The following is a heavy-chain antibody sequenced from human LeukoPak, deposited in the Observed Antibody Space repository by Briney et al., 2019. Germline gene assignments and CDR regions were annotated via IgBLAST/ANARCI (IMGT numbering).Heavy chain of an antibody. Sequence: PGGSLRLSCAGSGFTFDDYGMSWVRQAPGKGLEWVSAIDWNGVRTGYADSVKGRFTISRDNAKNSLYLQMNSLRAEDTALYHCARVLPKSLYGDYQDSAFDIWGQGTMVTVSS. CDR1: GFTFDDYG. CDR3: ARVLPKSLYGDYQDSAFDI. D-gene: IGHD4-17*01. CDR2: IDWNGVRT. J-gene: IGHJ3*02. V-gene: IGHV3-20*01.